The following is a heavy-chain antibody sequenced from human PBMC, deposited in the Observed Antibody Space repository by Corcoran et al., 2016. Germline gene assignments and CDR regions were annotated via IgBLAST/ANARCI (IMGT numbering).Heavy chain of an antibody. Sequence: EVQLLESGGGLVQPGGSLRLSCAASGFTFSNYVMTWVRQAPGKGLEWVSGITGSGTTTYYADSVKGRFTISRDNDMNTLFLQMNSLRAEDSAIYYCAKRAITSWYAYWGQGTLVTFSS. J-gene: IGHJ4*02. CDR1: GFTFSNYV. CDR2: ITGSGTTT. CDR3: AKRAITSWYAY. V-gene: IGHV3-23*01. D-gene: IGHD2-2*01.